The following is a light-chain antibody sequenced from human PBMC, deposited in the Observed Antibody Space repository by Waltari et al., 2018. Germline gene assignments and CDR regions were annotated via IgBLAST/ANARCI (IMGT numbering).Light chain of an antibody. J-gene: IGKJ1*01. CDR1: QSVSSN. V-gene: IGKV3-15*01. CDR2: GAS. CDR3: QQYNNWPSWT. Sequence: EIVMTQSPATLSVSPGERATLSCRASQSVSSNLAWYQQKPGQAPRLLIYGASTRATCIPARFRGSGSGTEFTLTISSLQSEDFAVYYCQQYNNWPSWTFGQGTKVEIK.